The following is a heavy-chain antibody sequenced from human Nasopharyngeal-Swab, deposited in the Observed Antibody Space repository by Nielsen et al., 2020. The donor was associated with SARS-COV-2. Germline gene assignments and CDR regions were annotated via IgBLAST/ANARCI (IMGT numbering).Heavy chain of an antibody. J-gene: IGHJ6*03. V-gene: IGHV1-2*06. Sequence: ASVKVSCKASGYTFTGYYMHWVRQAPGQGLEWMGRINPNSGGTNYAQKFQGRVTMTRDTSISTAYMEPSRLRSDDTAVYYCARAGSAYYYYYMDVWGKGTTVTVSS. CDR1: GYTFTGYY. CDR3: ARAGSAYYYYYMDV. CDR2: INPNSGGT.